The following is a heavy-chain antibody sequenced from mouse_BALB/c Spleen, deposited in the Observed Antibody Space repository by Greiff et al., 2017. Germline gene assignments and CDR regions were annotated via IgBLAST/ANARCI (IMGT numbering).Heavy chain of an antibody. Sequence: EVQRVESGGGLVKPGGSLKLSCAASGFTFSDYYMYWVRQTPEKRLEWVATISDGGSYTYYPDSVKGRFTISRDNAKNNLYLQMSSLKSEDTAMYYCASYRYDGNYAMDYWGQGTSVTVSS. V-gene: IGHV5-4*02. CDR2: ISDGGSYT. CDR3: ASYRYDGNYAMDY. J-gene: IGHJ4*01. CDR1: GFTFSDYY. D-gene: IGHD2-14*01.